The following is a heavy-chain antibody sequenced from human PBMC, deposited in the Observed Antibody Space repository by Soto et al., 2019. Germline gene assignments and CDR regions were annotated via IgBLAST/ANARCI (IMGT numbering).Heavy chain of an antibody. V-gene: IGHV4-4*02. CDR1: EGSSGGSGC. CDR3: ARAPEASGRGCFDI. CDR2: IYHSRST. Sequence: VAEGSSGGSGCWRRVHQTPGKGLEWIGEIYHSRSTNYNPSLKSRVTISVDKSKNQFSLKLSSVTAADTAVYYCARAPEASGRGCFDIRGQRTLVT. J-gene: IGHJ5*02. D-gene: IGHD3-10*01.